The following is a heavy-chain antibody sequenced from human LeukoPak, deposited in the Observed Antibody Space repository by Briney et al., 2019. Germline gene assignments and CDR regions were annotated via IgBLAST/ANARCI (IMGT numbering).Heavy chain of an antibody. Sequence: PGGSLRLSCAASGFTFSSYGMNWVRQAPGKGLEWVSSISSSTYIYYADSVKGRFTISRDSAKNSLYLQMNSLRAEDTAVYYCARDLASYYYDSGGFNWFDPWGQGTLVTVSS. J-gene: IGHJ5*02. CDR3: ARDLASYYYDSGGFNWFDP. V-gene: IGHV3-21*01. D-gene: IGHD3-22*01. CDR2: ISSSTYI. CDR1: GFTFSSYG.